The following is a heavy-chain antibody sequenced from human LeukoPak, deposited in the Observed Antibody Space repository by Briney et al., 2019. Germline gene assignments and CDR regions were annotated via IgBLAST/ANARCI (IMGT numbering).Heavy chain of an antibody. Sequence: GGSLRLSCSASGFTFSGHFMHWVRQAPGKGLEYVSSISINGDKTYYAESVKGRFTISRDNSKNTLYLQLSSLRVEDTAVYYCAKDGMGVRRGKFANWGQGTLVTVSS. CDR3: AKDGMGVRRGKFAN. CDR2: ISINGDKT. J-gene: IGHJ4*02. D-gene: IGHD1-14*01. CDR1: GFTFSGHF. V-gene: IGHV3-64D*06.